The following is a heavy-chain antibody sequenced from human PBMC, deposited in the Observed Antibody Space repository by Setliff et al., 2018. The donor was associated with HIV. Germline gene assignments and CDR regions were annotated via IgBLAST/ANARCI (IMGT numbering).Heavy chain of an antibody. Sequence: KTSETLSLTCAFYGGSFSDYYWTWIRQSPGKGLEWIEEINHRGSTNYNPSLKSRVTVSVDTSKNQFSLKLGSVTAAATAVYYCARESPSSSWFYFDFWGQGTLVTVSS. CDR3: ARESPSSSWFYFDF. V-gene: IGHV4-34*01. CDR1: GGSFSDYY. D-gene: IGHD6-13*01. J-gene: IGHJ4*02. CDR2: INHRGST.